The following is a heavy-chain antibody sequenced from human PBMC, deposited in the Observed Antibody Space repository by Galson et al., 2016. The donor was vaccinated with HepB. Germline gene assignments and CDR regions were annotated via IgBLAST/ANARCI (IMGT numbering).Heavy chain of an antibody. V-gene: IGHV1-8*02. CDR2: MNPNSGNS. CDR1: GYTFSSYD. Sequence: SVKVSCKASGYTFSSYDINWVRQATGQGLEWMGWMNPNSGNSGSAQKFQGRVTLTTSTSISTAYMELSSLRSEDTAVYYCARAVSGPYDGSNFYLYYFDYWGQGVPVTVSS. D-gene: IGHD3-22*01. CDR3: ARAVSGPYDGSNFYLYYFDY. J-gene: IGHJ4*02.